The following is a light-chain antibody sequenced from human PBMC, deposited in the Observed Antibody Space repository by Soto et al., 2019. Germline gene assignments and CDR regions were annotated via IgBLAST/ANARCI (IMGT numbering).Light chain of an antibody. Sequence: DIQMTQSPSSLSASVGDRVTITCRASQSISSYLNWYQQKPGKAPKLLIYAASSLQSGVPSGFSGSGSGTDFTLTISSLQPEDFATYYCQQSYSTPFPFGPGTKVDIK. CDR2: AAS. V-gene: IGKV1-39*01. CDR1: QSISSY. CDR3: QQSYSTPFP. J-gene: IGKJ3*01.